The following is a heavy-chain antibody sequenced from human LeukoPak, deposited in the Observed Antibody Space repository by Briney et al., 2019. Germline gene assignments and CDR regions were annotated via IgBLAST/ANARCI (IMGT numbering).Heavy chain of an antibody. CDR3: ARGADYYGSGSREIFDY. D-gene: IGHD3-10*01. V-gene: IGHV1-2*02. Sequence: ASVKASCKASGYTFTGYYMHWVRQAPGQGLEWMGWINPNSGGTNYAQKFQGRVTMTRDTSISTAYMELSRLRSDDTAVCYCARGADYYGSGSREIFDYWGQGTLVTVSS. CDR2: INPNSGGT. J-gene: IGHJ4*02. CDR1: GYTFTGYY.